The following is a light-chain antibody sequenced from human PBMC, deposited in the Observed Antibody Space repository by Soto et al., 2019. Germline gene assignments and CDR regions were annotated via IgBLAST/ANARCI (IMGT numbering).Light chain of an antibody. CDR2: GAS. J-gene: IGKJ4*01. V-gene: IGKV3-20*01. CDR1: QSVSSSY. CDR3: QQYGSSPPLT. Sequence: EIVFTQSPGTLSLSPGERATRSCRASQSVSSSYLAWYQQKPGQAPRLLIYGASSRATGIPDRFSGSGSGTDFTLTISRLEPEDFAVYYCQQYGSSPPLTFGGGTKVEIK.